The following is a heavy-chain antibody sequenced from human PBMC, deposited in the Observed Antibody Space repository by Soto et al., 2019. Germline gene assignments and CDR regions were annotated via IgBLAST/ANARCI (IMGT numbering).Heavy chain of an antibody. D-gene: IGHD3-10*01. CDR1: GFTFSSSA. CDR3: AKKGGMVRGVINY. Sequence: GGSLRLSCAASGFTFSSSAMSWVRQAPGKGLEWVSDISTSGGSTYHADSVKGRFTISRDNSKNTLYLQMNSLRVEDTAVYYCAKKGGMVRGVINYWGQGTLVTVSS. CDR2: ISTSGGST. J-gene: IGHJ4*02. V-gene: IGHV3-23*01.